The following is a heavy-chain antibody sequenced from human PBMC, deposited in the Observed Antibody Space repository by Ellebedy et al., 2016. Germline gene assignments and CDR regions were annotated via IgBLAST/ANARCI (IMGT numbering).Heavy chain of an antibody. Sequence: SETLSLXXDVSGFSISSGFYWGWIRPSPGKGLEWIGSVYHTGNTYYNPSLKSRVTMSVDTSRNQFSLKLSSLTATDTAVYYCGLAVSGTGIFDYWGQGALVTVSS. J-gene: IGHJ4*02. V-gene: IGHV4-38-2*01. CDR3: GLAVSGTGIFDY. D-gene: IGHD6-19*01. CDR2: VYHTGNT. CDR1: GFSISSGFY.